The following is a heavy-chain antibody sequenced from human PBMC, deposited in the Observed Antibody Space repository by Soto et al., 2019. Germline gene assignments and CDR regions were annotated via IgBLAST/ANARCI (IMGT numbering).Heavy chain of an antibody. J-gene: IGHJ5*02. CDR3: AAPVPQGWLVS. CDR2: ITWNSLSL. D-gene: IGHD6-19*01. V-gene: IGHV3-9*01. CDR1: GFTFDDYA. Sequence: ESGGGLVQPGRSLRLSCAASGFTFDDYAMHWVRQTPGKGLEWVSGITWNSLSLAYADSVKGRFTISRDNAKNSLYLQMNSLRAEDTAFYCCAAPVPQGWLVSWGQGTLVTVSS.